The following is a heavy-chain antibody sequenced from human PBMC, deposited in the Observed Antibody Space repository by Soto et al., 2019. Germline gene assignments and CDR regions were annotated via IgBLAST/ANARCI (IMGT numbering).Heavy chain of an antibody. Sequence: QVQLVESGGGVVQPGRSLRLSCAASGFTFSSYAMHWVRQAPGKGLEWVAVISYDGSNKYYADSVKGRFTISRDNSKNTLYLQMNSLRAEDTAVYYCARGRDIVATISLNFDDWGQGTLVTVSS. CDR2: ISYDGSNK. CDR3: ARGRDIVATISLNFDD. CDR1: GFTFSSYA. D-gene: IGHD5-12*01. V-gene: IGHV3-30-3*01. J-gene: IGHJ4*02.